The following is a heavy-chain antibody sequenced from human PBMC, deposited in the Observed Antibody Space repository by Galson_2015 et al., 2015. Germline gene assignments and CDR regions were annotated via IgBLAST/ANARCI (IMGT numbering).Heavy chain of an antibody. V-gene: IGHV3-11*05. CDR3: AREGAHSGYDWFYFQH. Sequence: YISSSSSYRNYADSVKGRFTISKDNAKNSLYLQMNSLRVEDTAVYYCAREGAHSGYDWFYFQHWGQGTLVTVSS. D-gene: IGHD5-12*01. J-gene: IGHJ1*01. CDR2: ISSSSSYR.